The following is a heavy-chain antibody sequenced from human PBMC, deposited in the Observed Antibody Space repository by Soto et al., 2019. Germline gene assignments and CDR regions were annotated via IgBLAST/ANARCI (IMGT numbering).Heavy chain of an antibody. Sequence: GGSLRLSCAASGFTFSSYAMHWVRQAPGKGLEWVAVISYDGSKKYYADSVKGRFTISRDNSKNTLYLQMNSLRAEETAVYYCARDQWGTMVRGVTPWDYYYGMDVWGQGTTVTVSS. J-gene: IGHJ6*02. V-gene: IGHV3-30-3*01. CDR2: ISYDGSKK. CDR3: ARDQWGTMVRGVTPWDYYYGMDV. CDR1: GFTFSSYA. D-gene: IGHD3-10*01.